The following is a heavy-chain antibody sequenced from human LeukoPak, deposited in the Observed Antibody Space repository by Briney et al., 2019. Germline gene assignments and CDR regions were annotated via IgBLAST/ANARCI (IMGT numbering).Heavy chain of an antibody. CDR2: INQDGSEK. J-gene: IGHJ4*02. CDR3: ARDGLPAAGDY. Sequence: GGSLRLSCAASGFTFSSYWMTWVRQAPGKGLDWVANINQDGSEKYYVDSVKGRFTISRDNAKNPLYLQMNSLRAEDTAVYYCARDGLPAAGDYWGQGTLVTVSS. D-gene: IGHD6-13*01. CDR1: GFTFSSYW. V-gene: IGHV3-7*01.